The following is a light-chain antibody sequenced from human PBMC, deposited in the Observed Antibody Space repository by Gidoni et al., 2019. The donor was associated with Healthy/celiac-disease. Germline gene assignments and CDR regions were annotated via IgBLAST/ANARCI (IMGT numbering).Light chain of an antibody. CDR2: QNT. Sequence: SYELTQPPPVSVSPGQTASITCSGDKLGDKYACWYQQKPGQSPLLGIYQNTKRPSGIPERFSGSNSGNTAALTISGAQAMDEADYYCQAWDSSTVVFGGGTKLTVL. CDR1: KLGDKY. V-gene: IGLV3-1*01. J-gene: IGLJ2*01. CDR3: QAWDSSTVV.